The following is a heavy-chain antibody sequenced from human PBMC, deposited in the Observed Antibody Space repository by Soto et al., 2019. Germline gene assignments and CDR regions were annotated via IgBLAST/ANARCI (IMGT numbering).Heavy chain of an antibody. CDR3: AAAQGWYDAFDI. CDR2: IVVGSGNT. J-gene: IGHJ3*02. V-gene: IGHV1-58*01. D-gene: IGHD6-19*01. Sequence: YVKVSCKASGFTFTSSAVQWVRQARGQRLEWIGWIVVGSGNTNYAQKFQERVTITRDMSTSTAYMELSSLRSEDTAVYYCAAAQGWYDAFDIWGQGTMVTVSS. CDR1: GFTFTSSA.